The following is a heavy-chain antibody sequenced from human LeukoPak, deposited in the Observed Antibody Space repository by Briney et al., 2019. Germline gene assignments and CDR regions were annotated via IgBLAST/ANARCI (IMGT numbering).Heavy chain of an antibody. Sequence: PSETLSLTCAVSGGSISSGGYSWSWIRQPPGKGLEWIGYIYYSGSTNYNPSLKSRVTISVDTSKNQFSLKLSSVTAADTAVYYCARKIRWRGVDAFDIWGQGTMVTVSS. CDR1: GGSISSGGYS. J-gene: IGHJ3*02. V-gene: IGHV4-61*08. CDR3: ARKIRWRGVDAFDI. D-gene: IGHD1-26*01. CDR2: IYYSGST.